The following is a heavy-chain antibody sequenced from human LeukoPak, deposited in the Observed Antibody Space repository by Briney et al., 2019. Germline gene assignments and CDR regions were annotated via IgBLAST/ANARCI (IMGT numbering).Heavy chain of an antibody. Sequence: GSLRLSCAASGFTFSSYWMSWVRQAPGKGLEWVANIKQDGSEKYYVDSVKGRFTISRDNSKNTLYLQMNSLRAEDTAVYYCAKELYGSGSYYTFDYWGQGTLVTVSS. V-gene: IGHV3-7*03. CDR3: AKELYGSGSYYTFDY. CDR1: GFTFSSYW. CDR2: IKQDGSEK. J-gene: IGHJ4*02. D-gene: IGHD3-10*01.